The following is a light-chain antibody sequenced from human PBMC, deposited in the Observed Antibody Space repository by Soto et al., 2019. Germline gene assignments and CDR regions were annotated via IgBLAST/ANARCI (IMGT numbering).Light chain of an antibody. J-gene: IGKJ1*01. CDR3: HQRSKWPQT. CDR1: QSVTTH. V-gene: IGKV3-11*01. CDR2: DAS. Sequence: DIGVTQYPATLSLSPGERATLSCRASQSVTTHLACYQHIRGQAPRLVIYDASTRATGIPPRFSGSGSEKDFTLTISSLEPEDSGVYYCHQRSKWPQTFGQGPTAEIK.